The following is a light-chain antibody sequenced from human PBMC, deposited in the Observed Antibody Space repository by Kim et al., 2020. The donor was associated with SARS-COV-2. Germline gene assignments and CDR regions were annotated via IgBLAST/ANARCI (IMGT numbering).Light chain of an antibody. Sequence: QAVVTQSPSASASLGASVKLTCTLSSGHSRNAIAWHQQQPGRGPRYLMKLNSDGSHTKGDGIPDRFSGSSSGAERYLTISSLQSEDEADYYCQTWDTGIHVFGGGTQLTVL. CDR2: LNSDGSH. CDR3: QTWDTGIHV. V-gene: IGLV4-69*01. CDR1: SGHSRNA. J-gene: IGLJ3*02.